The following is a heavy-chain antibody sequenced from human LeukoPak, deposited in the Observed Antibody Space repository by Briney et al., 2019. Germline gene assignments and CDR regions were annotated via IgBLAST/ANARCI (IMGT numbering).Heavy chain of an antibody. V-gene: IGHV1-46*01. J-gene: IGHJ1*01. D-gene: IGHD6-6*01. CDR2: INPSGGST. Sequence: ASVKVSCKASGYTFTSYYMHWVRQAPGQGLEWMGIINPSGGSTSYAQKFQGRVTMTRDTSTSTVYMELSSLRSGDTAVYYCASYSSSSVRYFQHWGQGTLVTVSS. CDR3: ASYSSSSVRYFQH. CDR1: GYTFTSYY.